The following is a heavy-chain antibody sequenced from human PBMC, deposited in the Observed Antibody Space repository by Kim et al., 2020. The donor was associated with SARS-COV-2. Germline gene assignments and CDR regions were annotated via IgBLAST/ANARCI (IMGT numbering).Heavy chain of an antibody. CDR3: ARVRGHDYGDYLDAFDI. CDR2: IIPIFVTA. CDR1: GGTFSSYA. Sequence: SVKVSCKASGGTFSSYAISWVRQAPGQGLEWMGGIIPIFVTANYAQKFQGRVTITADESTSTAYMELSSLRSEDTAVYYCARVRGHDYGDYLDAFDIWGQGTMVTVSS. V-gene: IGHV1-69*13. J-gene: IGHJ3*02. D-gene: IGHD4-17*01.